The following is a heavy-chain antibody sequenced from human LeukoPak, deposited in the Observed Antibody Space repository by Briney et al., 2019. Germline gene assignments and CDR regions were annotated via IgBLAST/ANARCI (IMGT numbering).Heavy chain of an antibody. CDR2: IIPIFGTA. V-gene: IGHV1-69*05. D-gene: IGHD2-2*01. CDR3: ARDEYCSSTSCYRYFQH. CDR1: GGTFSSYA. Sequence: SVKVSCKASGGTFSSYAISWVRQAPGQGLEWMGGIIPIFGTANYAQKFQGRVTITTDESTSTAYMELSSLRSEDTAVYYCARDEYCSSTSCYRYFQHWGQGTLVTVSS. J-gene: IGHJ1*01.